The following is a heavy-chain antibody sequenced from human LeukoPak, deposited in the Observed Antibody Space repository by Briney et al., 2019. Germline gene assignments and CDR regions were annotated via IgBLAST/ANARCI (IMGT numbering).Heavy chain of an antibody. Sequence: GGSLRLPCAASGFTFSTYWMSWVRQAPGKGLQWVVNIKPDGSEKYYVDSVKGRFTISRDNARNSLYLQMSSLRAEDTAVYYCVRGGGPSYKYNAFDIWGQGTMVTVSS. D-gene: IGHD2-15*01. CDR3: VRGGGPSYKYNAFDI. J-gene: IGHJ3*02. V-gene: IGHV3-7*02. CDR2: IKPDGSEK. CDR1: GFTFSTYW.